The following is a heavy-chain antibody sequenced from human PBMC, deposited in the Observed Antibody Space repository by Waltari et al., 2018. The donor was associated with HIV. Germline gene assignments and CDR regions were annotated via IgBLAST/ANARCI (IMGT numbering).Heavy chain of an antibody. J-gene: IGHJ4*02. Sequence: DVNLVESGGGLVQPGESKRISCGVAGFIFERYWMSWVRQAPGKGLEWVANINQDGTEMYYVDSVKGRFTILRDNIKKSMSLQMNGLRVEDTAIYYCARSYSGHFDSWGQGTLVTVSS. D-gene: IGHD1-26*01. CDR2: INQDGTEM. CDR1: GFIFERYW. V-gene: IGHV3-7*03. CDR3: ARSYSGHFDS.